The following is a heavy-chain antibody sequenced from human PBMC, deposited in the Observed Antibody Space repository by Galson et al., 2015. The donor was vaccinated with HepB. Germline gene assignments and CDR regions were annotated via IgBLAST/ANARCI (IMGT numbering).Heavy chain of an antibody. V-gene: IGHV3-30*18. CDR3: AKVAQQWLVRGGFDY. J-gene: IGHJ4*02. Sequence: SLRLSCAASGFTFSSYGMHWVRQAPGKGLEWVAVISNDGSNKYYADSVKGRFTISRDNSKNTLYLQMNSLRAEDTAVYYCAKVAQQWLVRGGFDYWGQGTLVTVSS. D-gene: IGHD6-19*01. CDR2: ISNDGSNK. CDR1: GFTFSSYG.